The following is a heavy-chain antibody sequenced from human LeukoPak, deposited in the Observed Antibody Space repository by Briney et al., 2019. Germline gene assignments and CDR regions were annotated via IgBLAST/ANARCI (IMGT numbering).Heavy chain of an antibody. J-gene: IGHJ4*02. Sequence: GGSLRLSCAASGFTVSSNYMSWVRQAPGKGLEWVSVIYSGGSTYYADSVKGRFTISRDNSKNTLYLQMNSLGAEDTAVYYCARDAKKRGYSGYDLDYWGQGTLVTVSS. D-gene: IGHD5-12*01. CDR2: IYSGGST. CDR1: GFTVSSNY. CDR3: ARDAKKRGYSGYDLDY. V-gene: IGHV3-53*01.